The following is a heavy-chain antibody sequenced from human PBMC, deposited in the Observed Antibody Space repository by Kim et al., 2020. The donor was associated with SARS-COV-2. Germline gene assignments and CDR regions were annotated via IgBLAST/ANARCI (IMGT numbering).Heavy chain of an antibody. V-gene: IGHV4-59*13. CDR3: ARGDGSNGYGDS. D-gene: IGHD3-22*01. CDR2: IFYTGRT. Sequence: SETLSLTCTVSGGSISSYYWSWFRQSPGKGLEWIGFIFYTGRTDYNPSLMSRVTISLDTPTNQFSLKMNTVTAADTAVYYCARGDGSNGYGDSWGRGTLVTVSS. J-gene: IGHJ4*02. CDR1: GGSISSYY.